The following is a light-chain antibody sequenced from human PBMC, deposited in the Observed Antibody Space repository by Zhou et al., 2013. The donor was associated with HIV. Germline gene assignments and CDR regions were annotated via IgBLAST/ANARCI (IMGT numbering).Light chain of an antibody. CDR1: QSVGNE. CDR3: QQYGSSPLT. J-gene: IGKJ4*01. Sequence: VLTQSPGTLHLSPGERAALSCRASQSVGNELAWYQQRPGQAPRLLIFGASSRAPGIPDRFSGSGSGTDFTLTISRVEPEDLAVYYCQQYGSSPLTFGGGTKVEIK. CDR2: GAS. V-gene: IGKV3-20*01.